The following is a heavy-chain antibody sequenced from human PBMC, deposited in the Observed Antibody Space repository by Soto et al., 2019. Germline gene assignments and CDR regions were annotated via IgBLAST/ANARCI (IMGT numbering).Heavy chain of an antibody. CDR2: TWNDGSNK. D-gene: IGHD1-1*01. CDR1: GFTFSTYG. Sequence: QVQLVESGGGVVQPGRSLRLSCVASGFTFSTYGMHWVRQAPGKGLEWVAMTWNDGSNKYYTDSMKDRFTISRDKSKNTLYLQMNSLTDEESAVYYCTTELNDMQAFDIWGQGTMVTVSS. CDR3: TTELNDMQAFDI. J-gene: IGHJ3*02. V-gene: IGHV3-33*01.